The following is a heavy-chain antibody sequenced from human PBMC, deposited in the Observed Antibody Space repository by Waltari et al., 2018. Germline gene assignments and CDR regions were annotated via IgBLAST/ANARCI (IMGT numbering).Heavy chain of an antibody. V-gene: IGHV4-34*01. Sequence: QVQLQQWGAGLLTPSETLSLTCAVYVGSFSGSYWSWIRRPPGKGLEWIGEINHSGSTNYNPSLKSRVTISVDTSKNQFSLKLSSVTAADTAVYYCARGLFDGPDYWGQGTLVTVSS. CDR2: INHSGST. CDR1: VGSFSGSY. CDR3: ARGLFDGPDY. J-gene: IGHJ4*02.